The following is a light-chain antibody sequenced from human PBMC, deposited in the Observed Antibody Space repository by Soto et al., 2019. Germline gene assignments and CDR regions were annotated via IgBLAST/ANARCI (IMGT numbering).Light chain of an antibody. J-gene: IGKJ2*01. V-gene: IGKV3-20*01. CDR2: GAS. CDR3: QQYGNSPPNT. Sequence: EIVLTQSPGALSLSPGDTATLSCRASQSVTSSYLAWYQQKPGQAPRLLMYGASNRATGIPDRFSGSRSGTDFTLTISRLEPEDFAVYYCQQYGNSPPNTFGQGTKLEIK. CDR1: QSVTSSY.